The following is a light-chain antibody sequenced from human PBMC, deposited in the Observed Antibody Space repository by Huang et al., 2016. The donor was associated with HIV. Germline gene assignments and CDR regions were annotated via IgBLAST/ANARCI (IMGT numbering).Light chain of an antibody. CDR3: QQYNNWPYT. V-gene: IGKV3-15*01. CDR2: GTS. J-gene: IGKJ2*01. CDR1: QRVSRN. Sequence: EIVMTQSPATLSVSPGERATLSCRASQRVSRNLAWHQQKPGQAPRLLIYGTSTRATGIPARFSGSGSGTEFTLTISSLQSEDFAVYYWQQYNNWPYTFGQGTKLEIK.